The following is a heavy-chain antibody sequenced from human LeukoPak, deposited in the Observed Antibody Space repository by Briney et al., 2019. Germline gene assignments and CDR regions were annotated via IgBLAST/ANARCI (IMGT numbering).Heavy chain of an antibody. D-gene: IGHD6-19*01. V-gene: IGHV4-34*01. CDR2: INHSGST. J-gene: IGHJ3*02. CDR3: ARSRTGWYDAFDI. Sequence: SETLSLTCAVYGGSFSGYYWSWIRQPPGKGLEWIGEINHSGSTNYNPSLKSRVTISVDTSKNQFSLKLSSVTAADTAVYYCARSRTGWYDAFDIWGQGTMVTVSS. CDR1: GGSFSGYY.